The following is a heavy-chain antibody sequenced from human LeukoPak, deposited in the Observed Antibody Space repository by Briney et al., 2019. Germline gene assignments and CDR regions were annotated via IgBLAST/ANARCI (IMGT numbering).Heavy chain of an antibody. V-gene: IGHV3-73*01. CDR1: GFTFSVSA. Sequence: PGGSLRLSCAASGFTFSVSAMHWVRQASGKGLELVGRIRSKANSYATAYAASVKGTFTISRDDSKNTAYLQMNSLKTEDTAVYYCTRRGLNYYDLFYDYWGQGALVTVSS. CDR3: TRRGLNYYDLFYDY. J-gene: IGHJ4*02. D-gene: IGHD3-22*01. CDR2: IRSKANSYAT.